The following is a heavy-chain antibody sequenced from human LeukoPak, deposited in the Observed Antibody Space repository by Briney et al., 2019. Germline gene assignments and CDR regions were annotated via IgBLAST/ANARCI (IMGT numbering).Heavy chain of an antibody. V-gene: IGHV4-59*01. D-gene: IGHD5-18*01. Sequence: SETLSLTCTVSGGSISSYYWSWIRQPPGKGLEWTGYIYYSGSTNYNPSLKSRVTISVDTSKNQFSLKLSSVTAADTAVYYCARGGYSYGQSFFDYWGQGTLVTVSS. J-gene: IGHJ4*02. CDR2: IYYSGST. CDR3: ARGGYSYGQSFFDY. CDR1: GGSISSYY.